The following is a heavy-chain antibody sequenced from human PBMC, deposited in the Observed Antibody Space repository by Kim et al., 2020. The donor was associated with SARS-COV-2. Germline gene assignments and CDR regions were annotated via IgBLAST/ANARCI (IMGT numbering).Heavy chain of an antibody. D-gene: IGHD5-18*01. CDR1: GFTFSSYG. V-gene: IGHV3-30*18. J-gene: IGHJ6*02. Sequence: GGSLRLSCAASGFTFSSYGMHWVRQAPGKGLEWVAVISYDGSNKYYADSVKGRFTISRDNSKNTLYLQMNSLRAEDTAVYYCAKDWRGDTAMVNGYYYGMDVWGQGTTVTVSS. CDR3: AKDWRGDTAMVNGYYYGMDV. CDR2: ISYDGSNK.